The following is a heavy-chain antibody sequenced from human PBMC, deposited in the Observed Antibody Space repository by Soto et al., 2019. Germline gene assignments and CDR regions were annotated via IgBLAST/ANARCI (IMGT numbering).Heavy chain of an antibody. CDR3: ARSSLTGYYQDAFDY. CDR1: GGSISSYY. J-gene: IGHJ4*02. Sequence: SETLSLTCTVSGGSISSYYWSWIRQPPGKGLEWIGYIYYSGSTNYNPSLKSRVTISVDTSKNQFSLKLSSVTAADTAVYYCARSSLTGYYQDAFDYWGQGTLVTVSS. CDR2: IYYSGST. D-gene: IGHD3-9*01. V-gene: IGHV4-59*01.